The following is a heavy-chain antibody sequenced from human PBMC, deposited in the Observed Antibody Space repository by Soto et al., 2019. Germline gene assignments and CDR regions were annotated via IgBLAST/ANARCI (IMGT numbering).Heavy chain of an antibody. Sequence: KSSETLSLTCTVSGVSISSDYWSWMRQPAGKALEWIGRSYTSGSTIYNLSLQSRVSMSLDTSKNQISLKLTSLTAADTALYYCVRRYCSRTSCLAGFDPWGRGTQVTVSS. J-gene: IGHJ5*02. CDR1: GVSISSDY. V-gene: IGHV4-4*07. D-gene: IGHD2-2*01. CDR2: SYTSGST. CDR3: VRRYCSRTSCLAGFDP.